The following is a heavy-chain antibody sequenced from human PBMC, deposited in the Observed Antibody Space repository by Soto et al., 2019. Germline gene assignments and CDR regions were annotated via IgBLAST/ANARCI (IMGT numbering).Heavy chain of an antibody. J-gene: IGHJ6*02. CDR2: IIPIFGTA. CDR1: GGTFSSYA. CDR3: AREWKRYDRAVGDMDV. D-gene: IGHD3-22*01. Sequence: SVKVSCKASGGTFSSYAISWVRQAPGQGLEWMGGIIPIFGTANYAQKFQGRVTITADESTSTAYMELSSLRSEDTAVYYCAREWKRYDRAVGDMDVWGQGTTVTVSS. V-gene: IGHV1-69*13.